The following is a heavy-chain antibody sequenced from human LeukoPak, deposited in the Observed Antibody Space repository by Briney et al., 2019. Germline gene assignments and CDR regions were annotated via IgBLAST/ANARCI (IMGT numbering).Heavy chain of an antibody. J-gene: IGHJ4*02. D-gene: IGHD3-10*01. V-gene: IGHV3-33*01. Sequence: GGPLRLSCAASGFTFSYYGMQWVRQAPGKGLEWVALIWHDGSKIHYADSVRGRLTISRDNSKTTLYLQMNSLRAEDTAVYYCARKLPFGLGKGLDYWGPGTQVTVSS. CDR3: ARKLPFGLGKGLDY. CDR1: GFTFSYYG. CDR2: IWHDGSKI.